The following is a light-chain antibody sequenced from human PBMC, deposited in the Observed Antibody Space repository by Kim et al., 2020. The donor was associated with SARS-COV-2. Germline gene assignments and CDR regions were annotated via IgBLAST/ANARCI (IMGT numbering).Light chain of an antibody. V-gene: IGKV3-20*01. CDR1: QSVSSSY. J-gene: IGKJ1*01. CDR3: QQYGRLPWT. CDR2: GAS. Sequence: SPGETATLSCRASQSVSSSYFAWYQQKPGQAPRLLIYGASSRATGVPDRVSGSGSGTDFTLTISRLEPEDFAVYYCQQYGRLPWTFGQGTKVDIK.